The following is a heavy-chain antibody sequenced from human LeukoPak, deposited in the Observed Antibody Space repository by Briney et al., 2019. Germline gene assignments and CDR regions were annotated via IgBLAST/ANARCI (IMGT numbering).Heavy chain of an antibody. V-gene: IGHV3-21*01. D-gene: IGHD3-22*01. J-gene: IGHJ4*02. CDR2: ISSSSSYI. CDR3: ARGEDYYDSRLLVG. Sequence: GGSLRLSCAASGFTFSSYAMSWVRQAPGKGLEWVSSISSSSSYIYYADSVKGRFTISRDNAKNSLYLQMNSLRAEDTAVYYCARGEDYYDSRLLVGWGQGTLVTVSS. CDR1: GFTFSSYA.